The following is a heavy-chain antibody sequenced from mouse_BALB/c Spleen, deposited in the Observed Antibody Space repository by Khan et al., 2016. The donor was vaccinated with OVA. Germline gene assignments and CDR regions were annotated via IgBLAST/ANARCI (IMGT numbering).Heavy chain of an antibody. CDR3: ARWPRGY. J-gene: IGHJ2*01. V-gene: IGHV14-3*02. CDR2: IDPANGNT. CDR1: GYNIKDTY. Sequence: EVKLEESGAELVKPGASVKLSCTASGYNIKDTYMHWVKQRPEQGLEWIGRIDPANGNTKYDPKFQGKATITADTPSNTAYLQLSSLTSEDAVVYYCARWPRGYWGQGTTLTVSS.